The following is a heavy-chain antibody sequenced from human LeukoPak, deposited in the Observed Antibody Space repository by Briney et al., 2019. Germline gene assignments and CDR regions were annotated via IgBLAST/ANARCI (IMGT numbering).Heavy chain of an antibody. CDR3: ARAPDSDSSGYSH. V-gene: IGHV1-2*02. D-gene: IGHD3-22*01. CDR2: INPYNGRT. Sequence: INPYNGRTNYAQSFQGRVTVATDTSISTAYMELSRLRSDDTAVYYCARAPDSDSSGYSHWGQGTLVTVAP. J-gene: IGHJ4*02.